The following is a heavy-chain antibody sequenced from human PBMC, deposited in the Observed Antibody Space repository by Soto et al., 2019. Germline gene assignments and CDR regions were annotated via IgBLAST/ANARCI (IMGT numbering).Heavy chain of an antibody. Sequence: GGSLRLSCAAPGFTFSSYSMNWVRQAPGKGLEWVSSISSSSSYIYYADSVKGRFTISRDNAKNSLYLQMNSLRAEDTAVYYCARVACSGSYYTGYYYYGMDVWGQGTTVTVSS. V-gene: IGHV3-21*01. J-gene: IGHJ6*02. CDR1: GFTFSSYS. CDR2: ISSSSSYI. CDR3: ARVACSGSYYTGYYYYGMDV. D-gene: IGHD3-10*02.